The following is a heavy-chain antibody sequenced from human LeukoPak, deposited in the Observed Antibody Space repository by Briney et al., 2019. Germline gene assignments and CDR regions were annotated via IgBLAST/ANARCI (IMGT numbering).Heavy chain of an antibody. J-gene: IGHJ6*03. CDR2: ISAYNGNT. Sequence: ASVKVSCKASGYTFTSYGISWVRQAPGQGLEWMGWISAYNGNTNYAQKLQGRVTMTTDTSTGTAYMELRSLRSEDTAVYYCARGLSAAETYYYYMDVWGKGTTVTVSS. D-gene: IGHD6-25*01. CDR1: GYTFTSYG. V-gene: IGHV1-18*01. CDR3: ARGLSAAETYYYYMDV.